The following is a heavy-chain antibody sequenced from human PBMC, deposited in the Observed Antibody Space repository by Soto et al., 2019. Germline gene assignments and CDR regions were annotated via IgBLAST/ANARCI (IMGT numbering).Heavy chain of an antibody. J-gene: IGHJ4*02. CDR1: GGSFSGYY. CDR2: FNHSGST. V-gene: IGHV4-34*01. CDR3: ARVVATIPSGYMLFDY. Sequence: QVQLQQWGAGLLKPSETLSLTCAVYGGSFSGYYWSWIRQPPGKGLEWIGEFNHSGSTNYNPSLKSRVTISVDTSKNQFSLQLSSVTAADTAVYYCARVVATIPSGYMLFDYWGQGTLVTVSS. D-gene: IGHD5-12*01.